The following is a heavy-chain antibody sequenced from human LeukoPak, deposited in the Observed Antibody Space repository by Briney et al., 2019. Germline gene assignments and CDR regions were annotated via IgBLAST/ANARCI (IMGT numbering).Heavy chain of an antibody. V-gene: IGHV1-18*01. CDR3: ARDLKYCSGGSCYFAFDI. D-gene: IGHD2-15*01. Sequence: AASVKVSCKASGYTFTSYGMSWVRQAPGQGLEWMGWISAYNGNTNYAQKLQGRVTMTTDTSTSTAYMELRSLRSDDTAVYYCARDLKYCSGGSCYFAFDIWGQGTMVTVSS. CDR1: GYTFTSYG. CDR2: ISAYNGNT. J-gene: IGHJ3*02.